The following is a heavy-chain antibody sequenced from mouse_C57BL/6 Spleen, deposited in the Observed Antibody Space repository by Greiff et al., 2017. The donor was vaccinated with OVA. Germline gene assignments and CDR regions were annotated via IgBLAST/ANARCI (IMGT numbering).Heavy chain of an antibody. CDR2: ISYDGSN. D-gene: IGHD2-4*01. CDR1: GYSITSGYY. V-gene: IGHV3-6*01. CDR3: ASGPIYYDYGGFAY. Sequence: ESGPGLVKPSQSLSLTCSVTGYSITSGYYWNWIRQFPGNKLEWMGYISYDGSNNYNPSLKNRISITRDTSKNQFFLKLNSVTTEDTATYYCASGPIYYDYGGFAYWGQGTLVTVSA. J-gene: IGHJ3*01.